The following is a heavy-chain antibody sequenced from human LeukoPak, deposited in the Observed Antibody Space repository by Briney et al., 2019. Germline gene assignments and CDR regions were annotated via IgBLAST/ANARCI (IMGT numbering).Heavy chain of an antibody. D-gene: IGHD2-15*01. CDR2: INPSGGST. CDR3: ARDLYSPGYCSGGSCWGSNNWFDP. Sequence: ASVKVSCKASGYTFTSYYMHWVRQAPGQGLEWMGIINPSGGSTSYAQKFQGRVTMTRDTSTSTVYMELSSLRSEDTAVYYCARDLYSPGYCSGGSCWGSNNWFDPWGQGTLVTVSS. J-gene: IGHJ5*02. CDR1: GYTFTSYY. V-gene: IGHV1-46*01.